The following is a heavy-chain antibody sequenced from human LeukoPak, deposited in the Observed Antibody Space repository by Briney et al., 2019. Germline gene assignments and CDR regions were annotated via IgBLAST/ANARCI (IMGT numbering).Heavy chain of an antibody. CDR3: ARHRSVNGMDV. D-gene: IGHD5/OR15-5a*01. Sequence: GGSLRLSCAVSGFTVSSKDMNWVRQAPGKGLEWVSLLYTGGSTYYADSVKGRFNISRDNSKNTLYLQTNSLRAEDTAVYYCARHRSVNGMDVWGQGTTVTVSS. CDR2: LYTGGST. J-gene: IGHJ6*02. CDR1: GFTVSSKD. V-gene: IGHV3-66*04.